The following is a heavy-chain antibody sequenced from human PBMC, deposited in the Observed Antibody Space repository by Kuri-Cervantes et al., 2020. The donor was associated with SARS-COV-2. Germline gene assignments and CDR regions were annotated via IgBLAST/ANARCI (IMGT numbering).Heavy chain of an antibody. CDR1: GFTFSSYW. J-gene: IGHJ3*02. CDR2: IKQDGSEK. CDR3: TTHKGEIWGSWVHPSALDAFDI. V-gene: IGHV3-7*03. D-gene: IGHD3-16*01. Sequence: GGSLRLSCAASGFTFSSYWMSWVRQAPGKGLEWVANIKQDGSEKYYVDSVKGRFTISRDNAKNSLYLQMNSLRAEDTAVYYCTTHKGEIWGSWVHPSALDAFDIWGQGTMVTVSS.